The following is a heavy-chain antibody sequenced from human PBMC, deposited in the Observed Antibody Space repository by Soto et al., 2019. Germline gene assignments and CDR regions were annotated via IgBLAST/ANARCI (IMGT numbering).Heavy chain of an antibody. D-gene: IGHD1-1*01. J-gene: IGHJ4*02. V-gene: IGHV3-23*01. CDR3: AKDPNWEWGN. CDR2: INNNGDFT. CDR1: GFTFSSYD. Sequence: PVGSLRLSCAASGFTFSSYDMNWVRQSPGKGLEWVANINNNGDFTSYADAVKGRFTISRDNAMNTVSLEMNSLKAEDTAVYYCAKDPNWEWGNWGQGTLVTVSS.